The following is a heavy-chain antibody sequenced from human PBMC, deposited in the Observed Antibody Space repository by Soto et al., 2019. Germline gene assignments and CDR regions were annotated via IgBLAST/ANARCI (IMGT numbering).Heavy chain of an antibody. Sequence: QVHLVQSGVEVKKPGAAVKVSCQASGYTFNNYGISWVRQAPGQGLEWVGWISAYNGDTNYAQEFQGRVTMTTDTSTNTAYMALRSLRSDDTAVYYCARDGGVLMVYAALDYWGQGTLVTVSS. CDR2: ISAYNGDT. D-gene: IGHD2-8*01. CDR3: ARDGGVLMVYAALDY. CDR1: GYTFNNYG. J-gene: IGHJ4*02. V-gene: IGHV1-18*01.